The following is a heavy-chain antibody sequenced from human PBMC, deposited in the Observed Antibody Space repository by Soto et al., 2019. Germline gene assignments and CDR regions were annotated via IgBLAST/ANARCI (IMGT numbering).Heavy chain of an antibody. V-gene: IGHV4-39*01. CDR1: GGSISSSSYY. Sequence: QLQLQESGPGLVKPSETLSLTCTVSGGSISSSSYYWGWIRQPPGKGLEWIGSIYYSGSTYYNPPLKSRVTITVETSKNQFSHKLRAVAAADSAVYYCAPFDWLTHYWGQGTLVTVSS. J-gene: IGHJ4*02. CDR3: APFDWLTHY. CDR2: IYYSGST. D-gene: IGHD3-9*01.